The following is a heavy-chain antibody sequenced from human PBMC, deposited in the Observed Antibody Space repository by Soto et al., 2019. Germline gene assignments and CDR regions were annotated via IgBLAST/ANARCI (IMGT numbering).Heavy chain of an antibody. CDR3: ARIQDFDWLLQDYYGMDV. V-gene: IGHV4-39*01. Sequence: SETLSLTCTVSGGSISSSSYYWGWIRQPPGKGLEWIGSIYYSGSTYYNPSLKSRVTISVDTSKNQFSLKLSSVTAADTAVYYCARIQDFDWLLQDYYGMDVWGQGTTVTVSS. J-gene: IGHJ6*02. CDR1: GGSISSSSYY. D-gene: IGHD3-9*01. CDR2: IYYSGST.